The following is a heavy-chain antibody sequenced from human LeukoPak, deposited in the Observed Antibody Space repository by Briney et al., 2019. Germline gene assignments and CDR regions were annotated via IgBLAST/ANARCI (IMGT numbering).Heavy chain of an antibody. D-gene: IGHD3-22*01. CDR3: ARDRWYDKSDYYYNLDH. V-gene: IGHV1-18*01. CDR1: GYTFTSYG. Sequence: ASVKVSCKASGYTFTSYGISWVRQAPGQGLEWMGWISGYNGETNNAQKLQGRVTTTTDTSTSTAYMELRSLRSDDTAVYYCARDRWYDKSDYYYNLDHWGQGTLVTVSS. CDR2: ISGYNGET. J-gene: IGHJ4*02.